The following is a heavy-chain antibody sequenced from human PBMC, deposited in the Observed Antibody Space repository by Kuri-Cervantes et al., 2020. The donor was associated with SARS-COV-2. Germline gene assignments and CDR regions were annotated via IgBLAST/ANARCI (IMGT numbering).Heavy chain of an antibody. J-gene: IGHJ6*02. V-gene: IGHV4-59*12. CDR3: ARLGGGPMDV. CDR2: VFYSGST. D-gene: IGHD3-3*01. Sequence: SETLSLPCTVSGGTINSYYWGWIRQPPGKGLEWIGYVFYSGSTNYNPSLKSRVSITVDTSKNQFSLKLSSVTAADTAVYYCARLGGGPMDVWGQGTMVTVSS. CDR1: GGTINSYY.